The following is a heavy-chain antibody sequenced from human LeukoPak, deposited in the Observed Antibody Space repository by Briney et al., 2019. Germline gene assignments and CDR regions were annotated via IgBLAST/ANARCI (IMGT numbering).Heavy chain of an antibody. CDR1: GGSISSYY. D-gene: IGHD5-12*01. V-gene: IGHV4-4*09. Sequence: PSETLSLTCTVSGGSISSYYWSWIRQPPGKGLEWIGYIYTSGSTNYNPSLKSRVTISVDTSKNQFSLTLSSVTAADTAVYYCARCLYGYDPFDYWGQGTLVTVSS. CDR3: ARCLYGYDPFDY. CDR2: IYTSGST. J-gene: IGHJ4*02.